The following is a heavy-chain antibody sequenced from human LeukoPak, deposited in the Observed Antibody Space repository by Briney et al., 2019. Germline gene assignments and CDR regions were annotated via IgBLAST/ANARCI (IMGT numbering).Heavy chain of an antibody. V-gene: IGHV3-21*01. CDR2: ISSSSSYI. J-gene: IGHJ6*02. CDR1: GFTFSSYS. CDR3: ARAGDFWSGYFYYYYGMDV. D-gene: IGHD3-3*01. Sequence: PGGSLRLSCAASGFTFSSYSMNWVRQAPGKGLEWVSSISSSSSYIYYADSVKGRFTISRDNAKNSLYLQMNSLRAEDTAVYYCARAGDFWSGYFYYYYGMDVWGQGTTVTVSS.